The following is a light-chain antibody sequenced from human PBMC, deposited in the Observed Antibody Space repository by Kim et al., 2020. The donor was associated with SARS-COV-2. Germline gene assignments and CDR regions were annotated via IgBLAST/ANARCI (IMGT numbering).Light chain of an antibody. CDR3: QQYDNLPIT. CDR2: DAS. J-gene: IGKJ5*01. V-gene: IGKV1-33*01. CDR1: QDISNY. Sequence: DIQMTQSPSSLSASVGDRVTITCQASQDISNYLNWYQQKPGKAPELLIYDASNLETGVPSRFSGSGSGTDFTFSINSLQPEDIATYYCQQYDNLPITFGQGTRLEIK.